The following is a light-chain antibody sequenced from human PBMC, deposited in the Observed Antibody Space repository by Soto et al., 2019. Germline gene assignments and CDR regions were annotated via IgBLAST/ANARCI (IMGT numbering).Light chain of an antibody. Sequence: QSALTQPASVSGSPGQSITISCTGTSSDVGGYNYVSWYQQHPGKAPKLMIYDVSNRPSGVSNRFSGSKSGNTASLTISGLQDEDEADYYCSSYTSSSTPRVVFGGGTKLTVL. V-gene: IGLV2-14*01. CDR2: DVS. CDR3: SSYTSSSTPRVV. J-gene: IGLJ2*01. CDR1: SSDVGGYNY.